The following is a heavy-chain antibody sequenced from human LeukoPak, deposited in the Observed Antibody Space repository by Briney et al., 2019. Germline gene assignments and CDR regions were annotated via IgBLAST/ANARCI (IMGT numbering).Heavy chain of an antibody. CDR3: ARYSGSYEVNYYYYYGMDV. CDR2: ITSSGSTI. V-gene: IGHV3-11*01. Sequence: GGSLRLSCAASGFTFSDYYMNSIRQAPGRGLEWVSYITSSGSTIYYVDSVKGRFTISRDNAKNSLYLQMNSLRAEDTAVYYCARYSGSYEVNYYYYYGMDVWGQGTTVTVSS. D-gene: IGHD1-26*01. CDR1: GFTFSDYY. J-gene: IGHJ6*02.